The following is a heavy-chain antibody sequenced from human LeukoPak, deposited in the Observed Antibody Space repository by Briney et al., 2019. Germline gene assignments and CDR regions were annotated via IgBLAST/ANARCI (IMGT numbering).Heavy chain of an antibody. V-gene: IGHV1-69*05. J-gene: IGHJ4*02. CDR2: IIPIFGTA. CDR3: ASSPNWNYIMAY. CDR1: GGTFSSDA. Sequence: PVKVSCRASGGTFSSDAISWVRQAPGHGLEWMGGIIPIFGTANYAQKFQGRVTITTDESTSTAYMELSSLRSEDTAVYYCASSPNWNYIMAYWGQGTLVTVSS. D-gene: IGHD1-7*01.